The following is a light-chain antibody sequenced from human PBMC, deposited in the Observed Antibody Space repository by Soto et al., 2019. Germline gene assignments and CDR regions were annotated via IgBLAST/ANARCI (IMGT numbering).Light chain of an antibody. V-gene: IGKV3-15*01. CDR1: QSVSSN. CDR2: GAS. J-gene: IGKJ1*01. Sequence: EIVMTQSPVTLSVSPGERATLSCRAGQSVSSNLAWCQQKPGQAPRLLIYGASTRATGIPARFTGSGSGTEFTLTISSLQFDDSAVYYCQQYNNWWTFGQGPRWIS. CDR3: QQYNNWWT.